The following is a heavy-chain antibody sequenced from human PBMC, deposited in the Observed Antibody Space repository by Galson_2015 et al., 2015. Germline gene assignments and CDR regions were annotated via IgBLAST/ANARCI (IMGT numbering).Heavy chain of an antibody. J-gene: IGHJ4*02. V-gene: IGHV3-30*03. CDR2: ISYDGSNK. CDR1: GFTFSSYG. Sequence: SLRLSCAASGFTFSSYGMHWVRQAPGKGLEWVAVISYDGSNKYYADSVKGRFTISRDNSKNTLYLQMNSLRAEDTAVYYCAGDPGVVITKYFFDYWGQGTLVTVSS. D-gene: IGHD3-22*01. CDR3: AGDPGVVITKYFFDY.